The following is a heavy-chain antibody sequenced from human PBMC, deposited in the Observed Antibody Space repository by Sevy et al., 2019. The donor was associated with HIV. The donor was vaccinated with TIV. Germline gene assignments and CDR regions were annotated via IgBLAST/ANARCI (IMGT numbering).Heavy chain of an antibody. J-gene: IGHJ5*02. CDR3: TRHAPYDSSGFNWFDP. CDR2: IRSKANSYAT. CDR1: GFTFSGSA. Sequence: VGSLRLSCAASGFTFSGSAMHWVRQASGKGLEWVGRIRSKANSYATAYAASVKGRFTISRDDSKNTAYLQMNSLKTEDTAVYYCTRHAPYDSSGFNWFDPWGQGTLVTVSS. V-gene: IGHV3-73*01. D-gene: IGHD3-22*01.